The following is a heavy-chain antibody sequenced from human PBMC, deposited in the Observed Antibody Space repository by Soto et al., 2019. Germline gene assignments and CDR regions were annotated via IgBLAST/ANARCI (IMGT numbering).Heavy chain of an antibody. CDR3: ARRSSGWYFDY. D-gene: IGHD6-19*01. CDR1: GFTFSSYA. CDR2: ISGSGGST. V-gene: IGHV3-23*01. Sequence: GVSLRLSYAASGFTFSSYAMSWVRQAPGKGLEWVSAISGSGGSTYYADSVKGRFTISRDNSKNTLYLQMNSLRAEDTAVYYCARRSSGWYFDYWGQGTLVTVSS. J-gene: IGHJ4*02.